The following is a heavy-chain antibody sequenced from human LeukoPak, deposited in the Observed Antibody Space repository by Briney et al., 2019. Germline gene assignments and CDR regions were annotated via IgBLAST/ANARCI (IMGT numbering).Heavy chain of an antibody. CDR1: GFTFSSYG. V-gene: IGHV3-33*01. Sequence: GGSLRLSCAASGFTFSSYGMHWVRQAPGKGLEWVAVIWYDGSNKYYADSVKGRFTISRDNSKNTLYLQMNSLRAEDTAVYYCARDLDGSGSYYNVEYYYYGMDVWGQGTTVTVSS. J-gene: IGHJ6*02. D-gene: IGHD3-10*01. CDR3: ARDLDGSGSYYNVEYYYYGMDV. CDR2: IWYDGSNK.